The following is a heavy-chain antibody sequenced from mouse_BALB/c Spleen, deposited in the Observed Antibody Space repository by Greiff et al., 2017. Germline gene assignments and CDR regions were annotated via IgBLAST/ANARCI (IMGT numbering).Heavy chain of an antibody. D-gene: IGHD2-10*02. CDR3: ARDREYGNHVYAMDY. Sequence: VQLVESGPGLVAPSQSLSITCTVSGFSLTGYGVNWVRQPPGKGLEWLGMIWGDGSTDYNSALKSRLSISKDNSKSQVFLKMNSLQTDDTARYYCARDREYGNHVYAMDYWGQGTSVTVSS. CDR1: GFSLTGYG. CDR2: IWGDGST. J-gene: IGHJ4*01. V-gene: IGHV2-6-7*01.